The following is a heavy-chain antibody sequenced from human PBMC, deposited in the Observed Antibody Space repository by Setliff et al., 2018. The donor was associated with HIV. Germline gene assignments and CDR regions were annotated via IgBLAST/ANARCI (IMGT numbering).Heavy chain of an antibody. J-gene: IGHJ5*02. CDR3: ARDRSNYGSGSSAYNWFDP. CDR1: GDSMRNYY. CDR2: IFPSGTT. Sequence: SETLSLTCTVSGDSMRNYYWSWLRQPAGKGLEWIGRIFPSGTTDYNPSLKSRVTMSIDASKDQFSLNLKSVTAADTAAYFCARDRSNYGSGSSAYNWFDPWGQGNQVTVSS. D-gene: IGHD3-10*01. V-gene: IGHV4-4*07.